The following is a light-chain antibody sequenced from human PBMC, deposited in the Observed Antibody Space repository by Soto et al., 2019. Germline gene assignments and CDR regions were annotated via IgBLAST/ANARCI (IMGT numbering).Light chain of an antibody. CDR3: HQSYSTPFT. CDR2: RAS. Sequence: DIQMTQSPSSLSASVEDSVTITCRATQDISTFLNWYQQRPGKAPNVLIYRASTLQGDVPSRFSGSGSGTDFTLPIRGLQPEDFAIYYCHQSYSTPFTFCQGTQVEV. CDR1: QDISTF. V-gene: IGKV1-39*01. J-gene: IGKJ2*01.